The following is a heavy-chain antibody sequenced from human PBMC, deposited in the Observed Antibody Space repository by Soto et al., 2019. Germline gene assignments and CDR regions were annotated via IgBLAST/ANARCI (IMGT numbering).Heavy chain of an antibody. CDR1: GGSISSSSYY. D-gene: IGHD3-22*01. J-gene: IGHJ4*02. CDR3: ARASHYYDSSGYPLYYFDY. CDR2: IYYSGST. Sequence: SETLSLTCTVSGGSISSSSYYWGWIRQPPGKGLEWIGSIYYSGSTYYNPSLKSRVTISVDTSKNQFSLKLSSVTAADTAVYYCARASHYYDSSGYPLYYFDYWGQGTLVTVSS. V-gene: IGHV4-39*07.